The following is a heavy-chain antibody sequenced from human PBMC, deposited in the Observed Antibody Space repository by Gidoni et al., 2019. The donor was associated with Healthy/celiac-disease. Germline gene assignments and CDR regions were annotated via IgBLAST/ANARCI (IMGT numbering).Heavy chain of an antibody. CDR3: ARVGGYCSSTSCYSNYYYGMDV. CDR1: GFTLDDYG. CDR2: INWNGGST. D-gene: IGHD2-2*01. V-gene: IGHV3-20*04. J-gene: IGHJ6*02. Sequence: EVQLVESGGGVVRPGGSLRLSCAASGFTLDDYGMSWVRQAPGKGLEWVSGINWNGGSTGYADSVKGRFTISRDNAKNSLYLQMNSLRAEDTALYYCARVGGYCSSTSCYSNYYYGMDVWGQGTTVTVSS.